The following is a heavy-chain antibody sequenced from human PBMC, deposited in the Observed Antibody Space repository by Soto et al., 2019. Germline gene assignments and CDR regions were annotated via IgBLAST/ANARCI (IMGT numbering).Heavy chain of an antibody. CDR1: GGSFSGYY. D-gene: IGHD3-10*01. V-gene: IGHV4-34*01. J-gene: IGHJ3*02. CDR2: INHSGST. CDR3: ARPGLWLGELFRDAFDI. Sequence: PSETLSLTCAVYGGSFSGYYWSWIRQPPGKGLEWIGEINHSGSTNYNPSLKSRVTISVDTSKNQFSLKLSSVTAADTAVYYCARPGLWLGELFRDAFDIWGQGTMVTVS.